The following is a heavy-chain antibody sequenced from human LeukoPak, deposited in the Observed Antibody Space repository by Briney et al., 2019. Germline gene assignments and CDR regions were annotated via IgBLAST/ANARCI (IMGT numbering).Heavy chain of an antibody. V-gene: IGHV4-61*02. D-gene: IGHD5-18*01. CDR1: GGSISSGSYY. CDR2: IYTSGST. J-gene: IGHJ5*02. Sequence: SQTLSLTCTVSGGSISSGSYYWSWIRQPAGKGLEWIGRIYTSGSTNYNPSLKSRVTISVDTSKNQFSLKLSSVTAADTAVYYCAREGGYSYGYSIDPWGQGTLVTVSS. CDR3: AREGGYSYGYSIDP.